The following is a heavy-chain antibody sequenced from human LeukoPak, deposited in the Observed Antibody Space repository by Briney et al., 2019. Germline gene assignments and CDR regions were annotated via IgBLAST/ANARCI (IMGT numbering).Heavy chain of an antibody. Sequence: PGRSLRLSCPASGFSFDDYAMHSVRQAPGKGLDWVSGISWKSGSIGYADSVKGRFTISRDNAKNSLYLQMNSLRAEDTALYYCAKEGSAAGYTWNWFDSWGQGTLVNVSS. J-gene: IGHJ5*01. D-gene: IGHD6-13*01. V-gene: IGHV3-9*01. CDR2: ISWKSGSI. CDR3: AKEGSAAGYTWNWFDS. CDR1: GFSFDDYA.